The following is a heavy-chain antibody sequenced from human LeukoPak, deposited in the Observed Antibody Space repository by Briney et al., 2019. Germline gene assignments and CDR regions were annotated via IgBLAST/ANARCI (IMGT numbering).Heavy chain of an antibody. D-gene: IGHD3-22*01. CDR1: GFTFSSYN. V-gene: IGHV3-48*02. CDR2: ISSSSSTI. CDR3: AREATRDSSGFYDAFDI. Sequence: GGSLILSCAASGFTFSSYNMNWVRQAPGKGLEWVSYISSSSSTIYYADSVKGRFTISRDNAENSLYLQMNSLRDEDTAVYYCAREATRDSSGFYDAFDIWGQGTMVTVSS. J-gene: IGHJ3*02.